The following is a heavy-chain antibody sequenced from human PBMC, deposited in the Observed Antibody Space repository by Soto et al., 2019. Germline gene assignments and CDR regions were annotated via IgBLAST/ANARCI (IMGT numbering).Heavy chain of an antibody. CDR3: ARGTPSPLIVRSSRGPWFDP. CDR1: GDSVNSYY. Sequence: PSETLSLTCTVTGDSVNSYYWSWIRQPPGKGLEWIGYMYYGGRTNYNPPLKSRVTISVDTSKMQVSLKLSSVTAADTAVYFCARGTPSPLIVRSSRGPWFDPWGQGTLVTVSS. V-gene: IGHV4-59*02. D-gene: IGHD2-15*01. J-gene: IGHJ5*02. CDR2: MYYGGRT.